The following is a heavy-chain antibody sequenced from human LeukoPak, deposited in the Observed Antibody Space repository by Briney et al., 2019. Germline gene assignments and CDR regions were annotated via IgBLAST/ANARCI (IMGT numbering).Heavy chain of an antibody. Sequence: ASVKVSCKASGGTLSGYALSWVRQAPGQGLAWMGGIILIADTTNYAPKFQGRVTITADESTNTAYMELSRLTSEDTAVYFCARGFSGPNWGKRYFEYWGQGTLVTVSS. D-gene: IGHD7-27*01. CDR3: ARGFSGPNWGKRYFEY. V-gene: IGHV1-69*13. CDR1: GGTLSGYA. J-gene: IGHJ4*02. CDR2: IILIADTT.